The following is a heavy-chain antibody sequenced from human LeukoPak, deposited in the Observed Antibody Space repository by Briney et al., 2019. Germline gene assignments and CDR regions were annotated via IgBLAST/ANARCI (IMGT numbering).Heavy chain of an antibody. CDR1: GGTFSSYA. CDR2: IIPITRTA. J-gene: IGHJ4*02. V-gene: IGHV1-69*05. CDR3: ASSSYYDSSGYYPDDY. D-gene: IGHD3-22*01. Sequence: SVKVSCKASGGTFSSYAISWVRQTPGQGREWMGRIIPITRTANYAQKFQGRVTITTDESTSTAYMELSSLRSEDTAVYYCASSSYYDSSGYYPDDYWGQGTLVTVSS.